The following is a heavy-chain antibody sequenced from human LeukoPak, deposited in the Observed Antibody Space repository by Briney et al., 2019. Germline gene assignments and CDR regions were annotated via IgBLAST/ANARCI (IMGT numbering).Heavy chain of an antibody. CDR1: SFTFSNYG. D-gene: IGHD3-10*01. J-gene: IGHJ4*01. CDR3: AKGAHITMVRGALEN. V-gene: IGHV3-33*06. Sequence: PGRSLRLSCAASSFTFSNYGMHWVRQAPGKGLEWVAVIWFDGTSKYYADSVKGRFTISRDNSKNTLYLQMNSLRAEDTAVYYCAKGAHITMVRGALENLGHGTLVTVSS. CDR2: IWFDGTSK.